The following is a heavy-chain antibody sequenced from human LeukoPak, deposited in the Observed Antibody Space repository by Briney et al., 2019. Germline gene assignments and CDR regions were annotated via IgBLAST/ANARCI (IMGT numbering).Heavy chain of an antibody. D-gene: IGHD3-10*01. V-gene: IGHV4-38-2*02. Sequence: PSETLSLTCTVSGYSISSGDYWGWIRQPPGKGLEWIGSIYHSGRTYYNPSLKSRVTISVDTSKNQVSLILTSVTAADTAVYYCARDRPITMVRGVIRSYWYFDLWGRGTLVTVSS. CDR1: GYSISSGDY. J-gene: IGHJ2*01. CDR2: IYHSGRT. CDR3: ARDRPITMVRGVIRSYWYFDL.